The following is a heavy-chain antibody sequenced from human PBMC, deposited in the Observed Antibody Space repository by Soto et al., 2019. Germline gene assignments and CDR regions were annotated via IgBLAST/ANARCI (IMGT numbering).Heavy chain of an antibody. Sequence: PGGSLRLSCAASGFTFSSYGMHWVRQAPGKGLEWVAVISYDGSNKYYADSVKGRFTISRDNSKNTLYLQMNSLRAEDTAVYYCAKGYSSGWYYFDYWGXGTLVNGSS. J-gene: IGHJ4*02. V-gene: IGHV3-30*18. CDR2: ISYDGSNK. CDR3: AKGYSSGWYYFDY. CDR1: GFTFSSYG. D-gene: IGHD6-19*01.